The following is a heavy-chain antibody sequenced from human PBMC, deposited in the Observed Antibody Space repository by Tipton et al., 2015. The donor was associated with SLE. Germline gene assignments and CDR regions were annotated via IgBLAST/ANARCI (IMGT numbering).Heavy chain of an antibody. CDR2: IYYSGST. CDR1: GDSISTGYYY. J-gene: IGHJ4*02. D-gene: IGHD1-14*01. Sequence: TLSLTCNVSGDSISTGYYYWGWIRQPPGKGLEWIGRIYYSGSTYYNPSLKSRVTISVDTSKNQFSLSLYSVTVEDTAVYYCARQGTGFGSGRDDYWGQGILVTVSS. CDR3: ARQGTGFGSGRDDY. V-gene: IGHV4-39*01.